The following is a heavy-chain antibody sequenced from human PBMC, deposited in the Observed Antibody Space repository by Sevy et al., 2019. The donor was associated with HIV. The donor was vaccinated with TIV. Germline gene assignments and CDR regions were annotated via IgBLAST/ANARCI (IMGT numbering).Heavy chain of an antibody. CDR1: GYTFSDYY. D-gene: IGHD1-1*01. J-gene: IGHJ4*02. Sequence: ASVKVSCKASGYTFSDYYIHWVRQAPGQGLEWMGWMNCDNGITEYEQKFRGRFSLTRDTSIGTAYMELSGLTSDDTAVYFCSRDPPRTSNELDYWGQGTLVTVSS. V-gene: IGHV1-2*02. CDR2: MNCDNGIT. CDR3: SRDPPRTSNELDY.